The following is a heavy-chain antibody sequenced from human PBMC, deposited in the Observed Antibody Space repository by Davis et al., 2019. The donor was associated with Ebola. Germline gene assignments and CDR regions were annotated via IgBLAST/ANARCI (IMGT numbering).Heavy chain of an antibody. CDR2: INHSGST. D-gene: IGHD4-17*01. CDR3: AREPYGDSYYFDY. CDR1: GGSFSGYY. J-gene: IGHJ4*02. V-gene: IGHV4-34*01. Sequence: SETLSLTCAVYGGSFSGYYWSWIRQPPGKGLEWIGEINHSGSTNYNPSLKSRVTISVDTSKNQFSLKLSSVTAADTAVYYCAREPYGDSYYFDYWGQGTLVTVSS.